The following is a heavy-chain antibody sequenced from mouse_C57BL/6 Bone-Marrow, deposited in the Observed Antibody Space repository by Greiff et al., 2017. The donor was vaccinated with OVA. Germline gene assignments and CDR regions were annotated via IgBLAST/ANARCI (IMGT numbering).Heavy chain of an antibody. J-gene: IGHJ2*01. V-gene: IGHV2-5*01. CDR2: IWRGGST. CDR3: AKSHYYGSHFDY. D-gene: IGHD1-1*01. Sequence: VMLVESGPGLVQPSQSLSITCTVSGFSLTSYGVHWVRQSPGKGLEWLGVIWRGGSTDYTAAFMSRLSITKDNSKSQVFFKMNSLQADDTAIYYCAKSHYYGSHFDYWGQGTTLTVSS. CDR1: GFSLTSYG.